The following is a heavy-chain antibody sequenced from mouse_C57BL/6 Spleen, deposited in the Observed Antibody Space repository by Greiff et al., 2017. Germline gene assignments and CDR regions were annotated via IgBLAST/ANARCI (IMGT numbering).Heavy chain of an antibody. Sequence: EVMLVESGGGLVKPGGSLKLSCAASGFTFSDYGMHWVRQAPEKGLEWVAYLSSGSSTIYYADTVKGRFTISRDNAKNTLFLQMTSLRSEDTAMYYCAGGDYDYDWYFDVWGTGTTVTVSS. V-gene: IGHV5-17*01. J-gene: IGHJ1*03. D-gene: IGHD2-4*01. CDR3: AGGDYDYDWYFDV. CDR2: LSSGSSTI. CDR1: GFTFSDYG.